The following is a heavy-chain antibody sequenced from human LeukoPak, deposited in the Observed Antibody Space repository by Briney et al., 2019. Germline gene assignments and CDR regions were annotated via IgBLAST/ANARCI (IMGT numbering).Heavy chain of an antibody. CDR1: GGSISTYY. V-gene: IGHV4-59*01. Sequence: SETLSLTCTVSGGSISTYYWSWIRQPPGKGLEWIGYIYYGWSTTYNPSLKSRVTISVDTSKNQFSLRLSSVTAADTAVYYCARGITNAFDIWGQGTMVTVSS. D-gene: IGHD3-10*01. J-gene: IGHJ3*02. CDR3: ARGITNAFDI. CDR2: IYYGWST.